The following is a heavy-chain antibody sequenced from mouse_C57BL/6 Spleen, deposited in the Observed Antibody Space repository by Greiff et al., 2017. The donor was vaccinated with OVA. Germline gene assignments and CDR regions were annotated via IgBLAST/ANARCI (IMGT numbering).Heavy chain of an antibody. CDR3: ARGLTGTDYYAMDD. CDR1: GYTFTSYG. D-gene: IGHD4-1*01. J-gene: IGHJ4*01. CDR2: IYPRSGNT. Sequence: QVQLQQSGAELARPGASVKLSCKASGYTFTSYGISWVKQRTGQGLEWIGEIYPRSGNTYYNEKFKGKATLTADKSSSTAYMELRSLTSEDSAVDVCARGLTGTDYYAMDDWGQGTSVSVAS. V-gene: IGHV1-81*01.